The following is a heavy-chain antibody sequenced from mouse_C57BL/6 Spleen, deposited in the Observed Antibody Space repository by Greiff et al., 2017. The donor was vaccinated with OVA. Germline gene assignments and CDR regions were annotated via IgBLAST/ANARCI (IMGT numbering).Heavy chain of an antibody. CDR1: GYTFTSYW. Sequence: QVQLQQPGAELVKPGASVKVSCKASGYTFTSYWMHWVKQRPGQGLEWIGRIHPSDSDTNYNQKFKGKATLTVDNSSSTAYMQLSSLTAEDSAVYYCAIRYGYDGAWFAYWGQGTLVTVSA. V-gene: IGHV1-74*01. CDR2: IHPSDSDT. CDR3: AIRYGYDGAWFAY. J-gene: IGHJ3*01. D-gene: IGHD2-2*01.